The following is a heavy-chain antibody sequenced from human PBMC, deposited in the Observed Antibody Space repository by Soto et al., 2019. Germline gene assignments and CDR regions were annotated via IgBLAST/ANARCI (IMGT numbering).Heavy chain of an antibody. J-gene: IGHJ6*04. CDR1: GFTFSSYA. Sequence: QVLLVESGGGVVQPGRSLRLSCAASGFTFSSYAMHWVRQAPGKGLERVAVISYDGSNKYYADSVKGRFTISRDNSKNTLYLPMNSGRAEDTAVYYCARATYYYGSGSSPRYGMDVWGEGSTVTVSS. V-gene: IGHV3-30-3*01. CDR2: ISYDGSNK. D-gene: IGHD3-10*01. CDR3: ARATYYYGSGSSPRYGMDV.